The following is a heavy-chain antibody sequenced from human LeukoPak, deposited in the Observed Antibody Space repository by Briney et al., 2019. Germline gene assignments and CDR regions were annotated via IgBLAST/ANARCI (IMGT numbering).Heavy chain of an antibody. J-gene: IGHJ4*02. V-gene: IGHV3-30*02. D-gene: IGHD6-13*01. CDR1: GFTFSSYG. CDR2: IRYDGSNK. Sequence: GGSLRLSCAASGFTFSSYGMHWVRQAPGKGLEWVAFIRYDGSNKYYADSVKGRFTISRDNSKNTLYLQTNSLRAEDTAVYYCAKIHPPERWYSSSWTFDYWGQGTLVTVSS. CDR3: AKIHPPERWYSSSWTFDY.